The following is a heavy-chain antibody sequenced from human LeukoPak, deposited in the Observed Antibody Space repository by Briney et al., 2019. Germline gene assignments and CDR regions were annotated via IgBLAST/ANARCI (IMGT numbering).Heavy chain of an antibody. J-gene: IGHJ4*02. CDR1: GGSFSGYY. V-gene: IGHV4-34*01. CDR3: ARGLFDY. Sequence: PLETLSLTCAVYGGSFSGYYWSWIRQPPGKGLEWIGEINHSGSTNYNPSLKSRVTISVDTSKNQFSLKLSSVTAADTAVYYCARGLFDYWGQGTLVTVSS. CDR2: INHSGST.